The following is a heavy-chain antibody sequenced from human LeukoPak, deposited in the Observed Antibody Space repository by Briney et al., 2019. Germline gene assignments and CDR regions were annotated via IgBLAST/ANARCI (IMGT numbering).Heavy chain of an antibody. CDR3: ARGRYDSSGYYPIFDY. CDR1: GFTFSSYT. V-gene: IGHV3-21*01. Sequence: GGSLRLSCAGSGFTFSSYTMSWVRQAPGKGLEWVSSISGSSIYTYYADSVKGRLTISRDNAKNSLYLQMNSLRAEDTAMYYCARGRYDSSGYYPIFDYWGQGTLVTVSS. CDR2: ISGSSIYT. J-gene: IGHJ4*02. D-gene: IGHD3-22*01.